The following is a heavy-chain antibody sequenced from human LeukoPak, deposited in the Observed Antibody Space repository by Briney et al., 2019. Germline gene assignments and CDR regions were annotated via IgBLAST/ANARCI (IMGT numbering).Heavy chain of an antibody. D-gene: IGHD6-19*01. J-gene: IGHJ4*02. V-gene: IGHV3-53*01. CDR1: GFPDRSNY. CDR3: ARRPAVAGPLYFDY. CDR2: IYSGGST. Sequence: GGPLRLSCATSGFPDRSNYMRGVRQPRGEGLEGGSVIYSGGSTYYADSVKGRFPISRDNSKDALYLQMNSLRAEDTAVYYCARRPAVAGPLYFDYWGQGTLVTVSS.